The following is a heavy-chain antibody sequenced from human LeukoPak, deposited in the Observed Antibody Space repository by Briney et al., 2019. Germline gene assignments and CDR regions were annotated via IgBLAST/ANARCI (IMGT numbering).Heavy chain of an antibody. CDR3: ATGVHSSSNPPGRGSFDY. CDR1: GFTFSSYS. V-gene: IGHV3-21*01. D-gene: IGHD6-13*01. CDR2: ISSSSSYI. J-gene: IGHJ4*02. Sequence: PGGSLRLSCAASGFTFSSYSMNWVRQAPGKGLEWVSSISSSSSYIYYADSVKGRFTISRDNAKNSLYLQMNSLRAEDTAVYYCATGVHSSSNPPGRGSFDYWGQGTLVTVSS.